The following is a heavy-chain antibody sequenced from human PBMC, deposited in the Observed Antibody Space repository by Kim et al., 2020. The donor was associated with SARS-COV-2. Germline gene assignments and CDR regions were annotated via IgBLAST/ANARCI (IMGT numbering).Heavy chain of an antibody. D-gene: IGHD2-8*02. CDR3: ARECTGGTCQSPYYYFYGFDV. Sequence: ASVKVSCKPSGNTVIDFYINWVRQAPGQGLEWMGWINPKSGETKYAQKFQGRVTLTTEMSINTGYMELSGLTSDDSAVYYCARECTGGTCQSPYYYFYGFDVWGQGTTVTVSS. CDR1: GNTVIDFY. V-gene: IGHV1-2*02. J-gene: IGHJ6*01. CDR2: INPKSGET.